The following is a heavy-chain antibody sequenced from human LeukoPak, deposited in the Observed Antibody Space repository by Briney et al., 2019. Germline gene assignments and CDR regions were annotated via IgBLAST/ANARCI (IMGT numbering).Heavy chain of an antibody. V-gene: IGHV3-48*03. D-gene: IGHD6-6*01. CDR2: ISSSGSDI. CDR3: ARGPLVRVDY. Sequence: GGSLRLSCAASGFTFSNYEMHWVRQAPGKGLEWVSYISSSGSDIYYADSVKGRFTISRDNAKNSLYLHMNSLRAEDTAVYYCARGPLVRVDYWGQGTLVTVSS. CDR1: GFTFSNYE. J-gene: IGHJ4*02.